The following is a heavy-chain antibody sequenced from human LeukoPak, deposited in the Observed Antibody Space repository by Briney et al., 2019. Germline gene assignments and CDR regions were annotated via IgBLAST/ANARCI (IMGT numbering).Heavy chain of an antibody. Sequence: PGGSLRLSCVASGFGFTTHDMSWGRQAPGKGLEWVAVISYDGSNKYYADSVKGRFTISRDNSKNTLYLQMNSLRAEDTAVYYCAKLAIVVVTAPYYFDYWGQGTLVTVSS. CDR3: AKLAIVVVTAPYYFDY. V-gene: IGHV3-30*18. CDR1: GFGFTTHD. J-gene: IGHJ4*02. D-gene: IGHD2-21*02. CDR2: ISYDGSNK.